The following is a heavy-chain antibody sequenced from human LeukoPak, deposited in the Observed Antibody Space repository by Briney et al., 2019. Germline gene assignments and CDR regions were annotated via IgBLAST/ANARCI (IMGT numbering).Heavy chain of an antibody. CDR3: AKIRVSQKLVRGVDY. CDR1: GFTFSSYA. J-gene: IGHJ4*02. Sequence: PGGSLRLSCAASGFTFSSYAMSWVRQAPGKGLERVSAISGSGGSTYYADSVKGRFTISRDNSKNTLYLQMNSLRAEDTAVYYCAKIRVSQKLVRGVDYWGQGTLVTVSS. CDR2: ISGSGGST. D-gene: IGHD6-13*01. V-gene: IGHV3-23*01.